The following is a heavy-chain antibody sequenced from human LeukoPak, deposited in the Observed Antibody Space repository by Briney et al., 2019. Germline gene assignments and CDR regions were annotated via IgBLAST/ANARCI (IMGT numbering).Heavy chain of an antibody. Sequence: SQTLSLTCAISGDSVSSDSAAWNWIRQSPSRGLECLARTYFRSKWYCDYALAVKGRITINPDTSKNQFSLQLNSVTPEDTAVYFCARDPVGGSTIFDSWGQGTLVTVSS. J-gene: IGHJ4*02. CDR1: GDSVSSDSAA. CDR2: TYFRSKWYC. D-gene: IGHD1-26*01. V-gene: IGHV6-1*01. CDR3: ARDPVGGSTIFDS.